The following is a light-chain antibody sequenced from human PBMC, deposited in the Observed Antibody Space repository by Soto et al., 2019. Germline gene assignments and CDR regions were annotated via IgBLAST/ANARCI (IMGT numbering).Light chain of an antibody. J-gene: IGKJ2*01. V-gene: IGKV1-5*03. CDR1: QSISSW. CDR2: KAA. CDR3: QQYNSYPYT. Sequence: SQVSQSPSTLSASVGDRVTITCRASQSISSWLAWYQQKPGKAPKLLIYKAASLESGVPSRFSGSGSGTEFTLTISSLQPDDFATYYCQQYNSYPYTLGQGT.